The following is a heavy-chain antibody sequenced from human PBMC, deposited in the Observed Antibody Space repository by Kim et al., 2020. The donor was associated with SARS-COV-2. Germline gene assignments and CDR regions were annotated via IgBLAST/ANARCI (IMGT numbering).Heavy chain of an antibody. D-gene: IGHD5-12*01. CDR3: ARDLREMATNN. J-gene: IGHJ4*02. CDR1: GFTFSDYY. V-gene: IGHV3-11*05. Sequence: GGSLRLSCAASGFTFSDYYMSWVRQAPGKGLEWVSYISSSSSYTNCADSVKGRFTISRDNAKNSLYLQMNSLRAEDTAVYYCARDLREMATNNWGQGTLVTVSS. CDR2: ISSSSSYT.